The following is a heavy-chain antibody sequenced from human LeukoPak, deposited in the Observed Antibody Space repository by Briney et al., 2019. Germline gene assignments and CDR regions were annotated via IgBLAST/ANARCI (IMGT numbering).Heavy chain of an antibody. Sequence: SETLSLTCTVSGGSISSYYWSWIRQPAGKGLEWIGRIYTSGSTNYNPSLKSRVTISVDTSKNQFSLKLSSVTAADTAVYYCARVSAGYSSGWYPDYWGQGTLVTVSS. V-gene: IGHV4-4*07. CDR2: IYTSGST. J-gene: IGHJ4*02. CDR1: GGSISSYY. D-gene: IGHD6-19*01. CDR3: ARVSAGYSSGWYPDY.